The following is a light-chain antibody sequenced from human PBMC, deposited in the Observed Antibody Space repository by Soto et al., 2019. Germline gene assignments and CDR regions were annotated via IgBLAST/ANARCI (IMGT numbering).Light chain of an antibody. V-gene: IGLV1-44*01. CDR3: AAWDGSLNGVL. CDR1: SSNIGTNT. J-gene: IGLJ2*01. Sequence: QSALTQPPSPSGTPGQRVAISCSGSSSNIGTNTVNWYQQLPGSAPQLLIYNTNQRPSGVPGRFSGSKSGASASLAISGLQSEDEADYYCAAWDGSLNGVLFGGGTKLTVL. CDR2: NTN.